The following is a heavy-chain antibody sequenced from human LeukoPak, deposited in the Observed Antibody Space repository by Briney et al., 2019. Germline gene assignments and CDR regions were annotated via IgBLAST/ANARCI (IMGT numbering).Heavy chain of an antibody. J-gene: IGHJ4*02. CDR3: ASAYHYDTSGPLNPFDY. Sequence: GGSLRLSCAASGFTFSSYAMSWVRQAPGKGLEWVSAISGSGGSTYYADSVKGRFIISRDNSKNTLYLQMNGLRAEDTAMYYCASAYHYDTSGPLNPFDYWGQGTLVTVSS. CDR1: GFTFSSYA. D-gene: IGHD3-22*01. CDR2: ISGSGGST. V-gene: IGHV3-23*01.